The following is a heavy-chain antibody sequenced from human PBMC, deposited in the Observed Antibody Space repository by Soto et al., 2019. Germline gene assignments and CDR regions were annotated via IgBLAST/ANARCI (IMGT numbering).Heavy chain of an antibody. V-gene: IGHV6-1*01. CDR2: TYYRSKWYN. Sequence: SQTLSLTCAISGDSVSSNSAAWNWIRQSPSRGLEWLGRTYYRSKWYNDYAVSVKSRITINPDTSKNQFSLQLNSVTPEDTAVYYCAMTYYYDSSGYYTLDYWGQGTLVTVSS. CDR1: GDSVSSNSAA. CDR3: AMTYYYDSSGYYTLDY. J-gene: IGHJ4*02. D-gene: IGHD3-22*01.